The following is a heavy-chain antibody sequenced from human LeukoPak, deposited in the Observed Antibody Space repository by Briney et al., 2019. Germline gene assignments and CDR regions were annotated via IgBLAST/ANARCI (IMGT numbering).Heavy chain of an antibody. CDR1: GYSFTSYY. CDR2: INPSGSST. J-gene: IGHJ5*02. CDR3: ARDNSVGETAWWFDP. D-gene: IGHD1-26*01. Sequence: VASVKVSCKASGYSFTSYYMHWVRQAPGQGLEWMGLINPSGSSTTYAQKFQGRVTMTRDMFTSTDYMELTSLTSDDTAVYYCARDNSVGETAWWFDPWGQGTLVTVSS. V-gene: IGHV1-46*01.